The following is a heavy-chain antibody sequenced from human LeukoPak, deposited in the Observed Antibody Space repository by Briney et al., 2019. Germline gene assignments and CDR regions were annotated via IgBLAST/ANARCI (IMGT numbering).Heavy chain of an antibody. CDR3: ARRVPRGAFDI. Sequence: PSQTLSLTCTVSGGSISSSSYYWGWVRQPPGTGLEWIGSIYYSGSTYYNPSRKSRLTISVDTSKNQFSLKLSSVTAADTAVYYCARRVPRGAFDIWGQGTMVTVSS. CDR2: IYYSGST. V-gene: IGHV4-39*01. J-gene: IGHJ3*02. CDR1: GGSISSSSYY.